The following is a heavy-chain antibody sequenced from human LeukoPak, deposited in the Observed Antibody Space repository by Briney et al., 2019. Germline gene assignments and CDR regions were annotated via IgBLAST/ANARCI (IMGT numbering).Heavy chain of an antibody. CDR1: GYTFTSYD. D-gene: IGHD1-1*01. Sequence: GASVKVSCKASGYTFTSYDINWVRQATGQGLEWMGWMNPNSGNTGYAQKFQGRVTITRNTSISTAYMELSSLRSEDTAVYYCARGPKYNWNDNNWFDPWGQGTLVTVSS. J-gene: IGHJ5*02. CDR2: MNPNSGNT. CDR3: ARGPKYNWNDNNWFDP. V-gene: IGHV1-8*03.